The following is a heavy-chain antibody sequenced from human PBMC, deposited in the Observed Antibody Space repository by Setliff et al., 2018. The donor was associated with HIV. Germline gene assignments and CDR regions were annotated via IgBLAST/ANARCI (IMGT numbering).Heavy chain of an antibody. Sequence: PGGSLRLSCAASGFTFTNYWMTWVRQSPGKGLEWVANINQDGSEMSYVRSVKGRFTISRDNAKNSLYLQMFDLRAEDTALYYCARVVQLWSLEGNYFRYYYMDVWGRGTTVTVSS. CDR2: INQDGSEM. V-gene: IGHV3-7*03. D-gene: IGHD1-7*01. J-gene: IGHJ6*03. CDR1: GFTFTNYW. CDR3: ARVVQLWSLEGNYFRYYYMDV.